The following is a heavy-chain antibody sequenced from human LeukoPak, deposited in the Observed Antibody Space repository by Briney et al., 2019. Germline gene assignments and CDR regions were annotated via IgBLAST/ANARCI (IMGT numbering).Heavy chain of an antibody. J-gene: IGHJ3*02. CDR3: ARVGSGWRYAFDI. CDR1: GGSISRSNW. Sequence: SGTLSLTCAVSGGSISRSNWCSWVRQPPGKGLEWIGEVYHSGSTNYNPSLKSRVTISVDKSKNQFSLKLSSVTAADTAVYYCARVGSGWRYAFDIWGQGTMVTVSS. CDR2: VYHSGST. V-gene: IGHV4-4*02. D-gene: IGHD6-19*01.